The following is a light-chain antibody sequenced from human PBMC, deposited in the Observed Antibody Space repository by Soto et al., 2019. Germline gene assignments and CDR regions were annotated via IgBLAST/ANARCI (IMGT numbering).Light chain of an antibody. CDR2: AVS. CDR1: SSDVGGYNY. J-gene: IGLJ1*01. Sequence: QSALTQPASVSGSPGQSITISCTGTSSDVGGYNYVSWYQQHPGKAPKLMIYAVSNRPSGVSTRFSGSKSGNTASLTISGHQAEDEADYHCSSYTTSSTLLYVFGTGTKVTVL. V-gene: IGLV2-14*01. CDR3: SSYTTSSTLLYV.